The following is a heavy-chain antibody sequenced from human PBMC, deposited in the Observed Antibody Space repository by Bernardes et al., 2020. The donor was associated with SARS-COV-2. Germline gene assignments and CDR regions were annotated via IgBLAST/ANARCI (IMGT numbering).Heavy chain of an antibody. V-gene: IGHV3-23*01. CDR3: ARYTSGWFEDY. Sequence: GGSLRLSCAASGFTFSNYAMTWVRQAPRKGLEWVSAISGSGSTNYVDSVKGRFTISRDNSKNTLYLQMNSLRAEDTALYYCARYTSGWFEDYWGQGTLVTVSS. D-gene: IGHD6-19*01. CDR2: ISGSGST. CDR1: GFTFSNYA. J-gene: IGHJ4*02.